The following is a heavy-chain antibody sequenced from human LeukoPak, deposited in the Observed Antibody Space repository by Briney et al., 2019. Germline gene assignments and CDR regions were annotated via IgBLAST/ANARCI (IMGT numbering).Heavy chain of an antibody. CDR2: ISAYNGNT. D-gene: IGHD2-21*02. CDR1: GYTFTSYG. CDR3: ARSYCGGDCYFASI. V-gene: IGHV1-18*01. Sequence: GASVKVSCKASGYTFTSYGISWVRQAPGQGLEWMGRISAYNGNTNYAQKLQGRVTMTTDTSTSTAYMELRSLRSDDTAVYYCARSYCGGDCYFASIWGQGTMVTVSS. J-gene: IGHJ3*02.